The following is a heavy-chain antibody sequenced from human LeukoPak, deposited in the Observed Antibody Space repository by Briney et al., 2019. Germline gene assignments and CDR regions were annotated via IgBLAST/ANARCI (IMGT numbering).Heavy chain of an antibody. CDR2: INHSGIT. D-gene: IGHD3-22*01. V-gene: IGHV4-34*01. CDR3: ARGRRDSSGYYNDY. CDR1: GGSFSGYY. J-gene: IGHJ4*02. Sequence: KSSETLSLTCAVYGGSFSGYYWSWIRQPPGKGLEWIGEINHSGITNYNPSLKSRVTISVDTSKNHFSLKLNSVTAADTAVYYCARGRRDSSGYYNDYWGQGTLVTVSS.